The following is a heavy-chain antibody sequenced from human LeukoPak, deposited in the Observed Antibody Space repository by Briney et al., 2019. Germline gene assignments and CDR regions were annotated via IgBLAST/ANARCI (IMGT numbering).Heavy chain of an antibody. CDR3: ARPGQRKGIDY. J-gene: IGHJ4*02. D-gene: IGHD2-8*02. CDR2: IYYSGST. Sequence: PSETLSLTCTVSGGSISSSSYYWGWIRQPPGKGLEWFGSIYYSGSTYYNSSLKSRVTISVDTSKNQFSLKLSSVTAADTAVYYCARPGQRKGIDYWGQGTLVTVSS. V-gene: IGHV4-39*01. CDR1: GGSISSSSYY.